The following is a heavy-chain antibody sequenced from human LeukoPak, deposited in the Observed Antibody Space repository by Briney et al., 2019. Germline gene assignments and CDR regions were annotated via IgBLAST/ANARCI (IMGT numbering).Heavy chain of an antibody. CDR3: VRDGRNWL. Sequence: GGSLRLSCAASGFTFSSYWMHWVRLGPGNGPVWVSRINGDGSYTNYADSVKGRFTISRDNAKNTLFLQMNSLRAEDTGMYFCVRDGRNWLWGQGTLVTVSS. J-gene: IGHJ4*02. CDR1: GFTFSSYW. CDR2: INGDGSYT. V-gene: IGHV3-74*01. D-gene: IGHD1-1*01.